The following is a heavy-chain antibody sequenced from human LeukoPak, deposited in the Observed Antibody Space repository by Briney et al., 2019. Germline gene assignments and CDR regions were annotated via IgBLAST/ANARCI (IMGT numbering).Heavy chain of an antibody. CDR2: IKQDGSEK. CDR3: AKDMGGWLLDAFDI. D-gene: IGHD1-26*01. V-gene: IGHV3-7*03. Sequence: PGGSLRLSCAASGFTFSSYWMSWVRQAPGKGLEWVANIKQDGSEKYYVDSVKGRFTISRDNAKNSLYLQMNSLRAEDMALYYCAKDMGGWLLDAFDIWGQGTMVTVSS. CDR1: GFTFSSYW. J-gene: IGHJ3*02.